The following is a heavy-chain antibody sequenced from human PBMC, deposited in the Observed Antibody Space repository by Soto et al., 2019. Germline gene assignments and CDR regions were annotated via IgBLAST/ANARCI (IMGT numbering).Heavy chain of an antibody. D-gene: IGHD2-2*01. CDR1: GFSLSTSGVG. V-gene: IGHV2-5*02. CDR3: AHITGGNPAATPFFDC. CDR2: IYWDDDK. J-gene: IGHJ4*02. Sequence: QITLKESGPTLVKPTQTLTLTCTFSGFSLSTSGVGVGWIRQPPGKALEWLALIYWDDDKRYSPSLKSRLTITKDTSKNQVVLTMTNMDPVDTATYYCAHITGGNPAATPFFDCWGQGTLVTVSS.